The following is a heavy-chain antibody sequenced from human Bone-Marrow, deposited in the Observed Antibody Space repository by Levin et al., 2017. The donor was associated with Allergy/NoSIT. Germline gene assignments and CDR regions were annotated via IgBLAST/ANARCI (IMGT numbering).Heavy chain of an antibody. D-gene: IGHD6-13*01. Sequence: GSLRLSCTVSGGSISSSSYYWGWIRQPPGKGLEWIGSIYYSGSTYYNPSLKSRVTISVDTSKNQFSLKLSSVTAADTAVYYCARHAYSSSWYELSGNWFDPWGQGTLVTVSS. J-gene: IGHJ5*02. CDR1: GGSISSSSYY. CDR2: IYYSGST. V-gene: IGHV4-39*01. CDR3: ARHAYSSSWYELSGNWFDP.